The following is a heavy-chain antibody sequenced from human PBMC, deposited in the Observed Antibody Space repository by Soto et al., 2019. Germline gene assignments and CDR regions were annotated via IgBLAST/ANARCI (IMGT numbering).Heavy chain of an antibody. CDR1: GGTFSSYA. CDR3: ARDGPGGAMAPFSY. Sequence: QVQLVQSGAEVKKPGASVKVSCKASGGTFSSYAISWVRQAPGQGLEWMGGIIPIFGTANYAQKFQGRVTITAGESTVTAYMELSSLRSEDTAVYYCARDGPGGAMAPFSYWGQGTLVTVSS. J-gene: IGHJ4*02. V-gene: IGHV1-69*01. D-gene: IGHD5-18*01. CDR2: IIPIFGTA.